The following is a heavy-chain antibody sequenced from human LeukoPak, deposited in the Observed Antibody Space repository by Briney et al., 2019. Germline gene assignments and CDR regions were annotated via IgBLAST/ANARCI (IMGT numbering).Heavy chain of an antibody. CDR3: ARGSRYSRFYYFDY. CDR2: IYYSGST. V-gene: IGHV4-59*12. J-gene: IGHJ4*02. D-gene: IGHD6-13*01. CDR1: GGSIGTYY. Sequence: SETLSLTCSVSGGSIGTYYWSWIRQPPGKGLEWIGYIYYSGSTNYNPSLKSRVTISVDTSKNQFSLKLSSVTAADTAVYYCARGSRYSRFYYFDYWGQGTLVTVSS.